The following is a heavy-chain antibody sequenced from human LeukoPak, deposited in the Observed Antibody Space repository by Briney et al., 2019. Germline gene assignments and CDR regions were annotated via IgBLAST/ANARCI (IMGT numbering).Heavy chain of an antibody. V-gene: IGHV3-23*01. CDR1: AFGFNIYA. D-gene: IGHD2-8*01. CDR2: ISGSGGST. J-gene: IGHJ5*02. Sequence: GGSLRLSCAASAFGFNIYAMSWVRQAPGKGLEWVSVISGSGGSTDYADSVKGRFTISIDNSNNTLYLQMNSLRAEDTAVYYCAKGGYRGYCTTRGYHNWFDAWGQGTLVIVSS. CDR3: AKGGYRGYCTTRGYHNWFDA.